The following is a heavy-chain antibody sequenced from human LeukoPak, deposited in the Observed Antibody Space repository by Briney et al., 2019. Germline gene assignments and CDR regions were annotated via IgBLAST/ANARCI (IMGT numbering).Heavy chain of an antibody. J-gene: IGHJ4*02. CDR3: ARGYSYGFPLDF. D-gene: IGHD5-18*01. V-gene: IGHV4-4*02. Sequence: SETLNLTCAVSGGSISSNNWWSWVRQPPGKGLEWIGEIYHSGSTTYNPSLKSRVTISVDKSKNLLSLKLSSVTAADSAVYYCARGYSYGFPLDFWGQGTLV. CDR1: GGSISSNNW. CDR2: IYHSGST.